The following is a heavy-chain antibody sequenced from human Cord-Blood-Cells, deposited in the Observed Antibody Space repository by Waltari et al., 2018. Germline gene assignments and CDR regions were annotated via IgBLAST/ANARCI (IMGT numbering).Heavy chain of an antibody. CDR3: ATTGYCSSTSCFDY. Sequence: QLQLQESGPGLVKPSETLSLTCTVSGGSISSSSYYWGWIRQPPGKGLEWIGSIYYSGSTYSNPSLKSRVTISVDTSKNQFSLKLSSVTAADTAVYYCATTGYCSSTSCFDYWGQGTLVTVSS. V-gene: IGHV4-39*01. J-gene: IGHJ4*02. CDR1: GGSISSSSYY. D-gene: IGHD2-2*03. CDR2: IYYSGST.